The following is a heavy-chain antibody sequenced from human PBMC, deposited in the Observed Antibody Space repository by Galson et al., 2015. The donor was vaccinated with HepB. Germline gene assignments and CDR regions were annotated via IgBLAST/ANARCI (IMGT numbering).Heavy chain of an antibody. CDR2: ISYDGSNK. Sequence: SLRLSCAASGFTFSSYGMHWVRQAPGKGLEWVAVISYDGSNKYYADSVKGRFTISRDNTKNTLYLQMNSLRAEDTAVYYCVKSREIYYDYVWGSYCYRRDFDYWGQGTLVTVSS. CDR3: VKSREIYYDYVWGSYCYRRDFDY. D-gene: IGHD3-16*02. V-gene: IGHV3-30*18. CDR1: GFTFSSYG. J-gene: IGHJ4*02.